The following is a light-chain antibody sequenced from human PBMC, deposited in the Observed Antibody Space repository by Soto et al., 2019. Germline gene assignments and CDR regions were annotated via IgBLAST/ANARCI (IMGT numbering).Light chain of an antibody. CDR2: DAS. Sequence: DIQMTQSPSTLSASVGDRVTITCRASQSISSWLAWYQQKPGKAPKLLIYDASSLESGVPSRFSGSGSGTEFTLTITSLQPEDFATYHCQQLNSFPITFGQVTRLEIK. CDR3: QQLNSFPIT. J-gene: IGKJ5*01. CDR1: QSISSW. V-gene: IGKV1-5*01.